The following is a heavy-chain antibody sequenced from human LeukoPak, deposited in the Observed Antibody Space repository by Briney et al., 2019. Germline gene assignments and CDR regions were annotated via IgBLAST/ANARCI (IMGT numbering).Heavy chain of an antibody. Sequence: ASVKVSCKASGYTFTSYDINWVRQATGQGLEWMGWINPNSGNTGYAQKFQGRVTMTRNTSISTAYMELSSLRSEDTAVYYCARVPTIFGVVIIRHYYYYGMDVWGQGTTVTVSS. V-gene: IGHV1-8*01. CDR1: GYTFTSYD. J-gene: IGHJ6*02. D-gene: IGHD3-3*01. CDR2: INPNSGNT. CDR3: ARVPTIFGVVIIRHYYYYGMDV.